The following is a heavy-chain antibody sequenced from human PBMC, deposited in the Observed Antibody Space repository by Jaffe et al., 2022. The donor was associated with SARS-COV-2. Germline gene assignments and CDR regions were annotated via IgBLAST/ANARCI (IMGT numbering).Heavy chain of an antibody. J-gene: IGHJ4*02. D-gene: IGHD1-26*01. V-gene: IGHV3-30*18. CDR1: GFTFSSYG. CDR2: ISYDGSNK. CDR3: AKLIVGATTGDY. Sequence: QVQLVESGGGVVQPGRSLRLSCAASGFTFSSYGMHWVRQAPGKGLEWVAVISYDGSNKYYADSVKGRFTISRDNSKNTLYLQMNSLRAEDTAVYYCAKLIVGATTGDYWGQGTLVTVSS.